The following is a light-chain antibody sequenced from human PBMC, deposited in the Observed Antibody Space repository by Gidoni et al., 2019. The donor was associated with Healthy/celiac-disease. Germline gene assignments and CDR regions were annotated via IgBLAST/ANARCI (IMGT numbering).Light chain of an antibody. CDR3: MQALQTPST. CDR1: QSLLHSNVYNY. V-gene: IGKV2-28*01. Sequence: DIVRTQSPLSLRVTPGEPASISCMSSQSLLHSNVYNYLDWYLQKPGQSPQLLIYLGSNRASGVPDRFSGSGSGTDFTLNISRVEAEDVGVYYCMQALQTPSTFGQGTKLEIK. CDR2: LGS. J-gene: IGKJ2*01.